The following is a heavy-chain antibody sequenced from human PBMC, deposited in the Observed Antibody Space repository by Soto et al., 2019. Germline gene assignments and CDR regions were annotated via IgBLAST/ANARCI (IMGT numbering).Heavy chain of an antibody. CDR2: IYPGDTDT. D-gene: IGHD3-16*01. J-gene: IGHJ4*02. CDR3: ARLEEEELWGDFDY. Sequence: GESLKISCKGSGYSFTSYWIGWVRQMPGKGLEWMGIIYPGDTDTRYSPSFQGQVTISADKSISTAYLQWSSLKASDTAMYYCARLEEEELWGDFDYGGQGTLVTVAS. V-gene: IGHV5-51*01. CDR1: GYSFTSYW.